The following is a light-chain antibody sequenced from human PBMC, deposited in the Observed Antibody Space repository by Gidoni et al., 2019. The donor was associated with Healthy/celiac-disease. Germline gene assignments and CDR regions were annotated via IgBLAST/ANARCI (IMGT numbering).Light chain of an antibody. J-gene: IGLJ2*01. CDR2: EVT. Sequence: QSAMTPPASVSESPGPAITIPCTGTSSAVGGYNYVSWYQQHPGKAPKLMIYEVTNRPSGVSNRFSGSKSGNTASLTISGLQAEDEADYYCSSYTSSSTLVVFGGGTKLTVL. CDR1: SSAVGGYNY. V-gene: IGLV2-14*01. CDR3: SSYTSSSTLVV.